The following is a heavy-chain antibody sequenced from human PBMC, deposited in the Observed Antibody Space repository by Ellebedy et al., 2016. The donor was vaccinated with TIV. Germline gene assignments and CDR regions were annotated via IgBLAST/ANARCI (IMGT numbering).Heavy chain of an antibody. CDR1: GGSFSGYY. CDR2: INHSGST. D-gene: IGHD3-10*01. V-gene: IGHV4-34*01. CDR3: ARGHATTMVRGASLDY. Sequence: MPSETLSLTCAVYGGSFSGYYWSWIRQPPGKGLEWIGDINHSGSTIYNPSLTSRVTISVDTSKNHFSRKQISVTAADTAVYDCARGHATTMVRGASLDYWGQGTLVTVSS. J-gene: IGHJ4*02.